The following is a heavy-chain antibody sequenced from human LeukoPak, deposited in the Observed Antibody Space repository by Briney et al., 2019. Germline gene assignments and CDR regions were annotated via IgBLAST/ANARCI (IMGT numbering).Heavy chain of an antibody. J-gene: IGHJ5*02. D-gene: IGHD3-22*01. CDR1: GFTLSEYG. V-gene: IGHV3-30*01. CDR2: LSYDGSDR. Sequence: EGPLRLSCAASGFTLSEYGIHWVRQATGKGLEWVAVLSYDGSDRYYADSVNGRFTISRDISSDTVSLQMNSLRVEDTALYFCARDRINMMVLVHDSGLDLWGQGTLVTVPS. CDR3: ARDRINMMVLVHDSGLDL.